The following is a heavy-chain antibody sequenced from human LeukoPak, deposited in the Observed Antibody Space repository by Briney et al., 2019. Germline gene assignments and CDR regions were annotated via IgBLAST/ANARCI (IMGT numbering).Heavy chain of an antibody. CDR2: INPSGGTT. D-gene: IGHD2-15*01. V-gene: IGHV1-46*01. CDR3: ARWGVVVAAYDY. Sequence: ASVKVSCKASGYTFTRYAMHWVRQAPGQGLEWMGVINPSGGTTNYAQKFQGRVTLTRDTSTSTVYMELSSLRSEDTAVYYCARWGVVVAAYDYWGQGTLVTVSS. CDR1: GYTFTRYA. J-gene: IGHJ4*02.